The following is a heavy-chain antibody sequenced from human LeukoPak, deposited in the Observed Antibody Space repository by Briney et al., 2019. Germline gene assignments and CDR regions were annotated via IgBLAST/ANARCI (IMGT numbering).Heavy chain of an antibody. D-gene: IGHD3-22*01. CDR2: LYSGGST. V-gene: IGHV3-53*01. CDR1: GFTASSNY. Sequence: GGSLRLSCAASGFTASSNYMSWVRQAPGKGLGWVSVLYSGGSTYYADSVKGRFTIYRDNSKNTLYLQINSLRAEDTAVYYCARRNDYYDSSGYWPDAFDIWGQGTMVTVSS. J-gene: IGHJ3*02. CDR3: ARRNDYYDSSGYWPDAFDI.